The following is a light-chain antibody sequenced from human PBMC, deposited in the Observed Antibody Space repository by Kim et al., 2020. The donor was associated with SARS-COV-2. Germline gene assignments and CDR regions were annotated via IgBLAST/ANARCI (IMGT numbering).Light chain of an antibody. CDR1: SSDVGYYNY. CDR2: DVT. Sequence: QSITITCTGTSSDVGYYNYGSWYQHHPGKAPKVIINDVTERPSGVSNRFSGSKSANTASLTISGLEAEDEADYYCSSYTTNNTLVFGGGTKVTVL. CDR3: SSYTTNNTLV. V-gene: IGLV2-14*03. J-gene: IGLJ3*02.